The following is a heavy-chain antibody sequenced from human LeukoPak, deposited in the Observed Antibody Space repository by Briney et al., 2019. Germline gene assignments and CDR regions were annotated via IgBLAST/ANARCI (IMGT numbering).Heavy chain of an antibody. CDR3: ARGISGRYFDWLSGFDY. CDR2: ISYDGSNK. CDR1: GFTFSSYA. J-gene: IGHJ4*02. V-gene: IGHV3-30-3*01. D-gene: IGHD3-9*01. Sequence: GGSLRLSCAASGFTFSSYAMRWVRQAPGKGLEWVAVISYDGSNKYYADSVKGRFTISRDNSNNTLYLQMNSLRAEDTAVYYCARGISGRYFDWLSGFDYWGQGTLVTVSS.